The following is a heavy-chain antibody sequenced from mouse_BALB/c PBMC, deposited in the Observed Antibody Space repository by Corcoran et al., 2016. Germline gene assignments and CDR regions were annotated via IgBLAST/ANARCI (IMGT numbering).Heavy chain of an antibody. Sequence: EVQLQQSGPERVKPGASLKISCQASGYSFTDYTMNWVKQSHGMNLEWIGLINPYNGGTSYNQKFKGKSTLIVDQSSSTAYMELLSLTSEDSAVYYCARDGFSYWGQGTLVTVS. CDR1: GYSFTDYT. CDR2: INPYNGGT. CDR3: ARDGFSY. V-gene: IGHV1-26*01. D-gene: IGHD2-3*01. J-gene: IGHJ3*01.